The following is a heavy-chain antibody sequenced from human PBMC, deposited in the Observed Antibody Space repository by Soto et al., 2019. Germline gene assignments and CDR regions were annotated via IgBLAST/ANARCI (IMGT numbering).Heavy chain of an antibody. V-gene: IGHV4-30-4*01. J-gene: IGHJ4*02. CDR1: GGSISSGDYY. D-gene: IGHD3-22*01. Sequence: QVQLQESGPGLVKPSQTLSLTCTVSGGSISSGDYYWSWIRQPPGKGLEWIGYIYYSGSTYYNPSLKSRVTISVDTSKNQFSLKLSSVTAADTAVYYCASVGDWYYYDSSGSFDYWGQGTLVTVSS. CDR3: ASVGDWYYYDSSGSFDY. CDR2: IYYSGST.